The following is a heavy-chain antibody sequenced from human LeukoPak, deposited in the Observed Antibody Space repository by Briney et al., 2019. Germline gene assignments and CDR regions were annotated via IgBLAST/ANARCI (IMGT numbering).Heavy chain of an antibody. D-gene: IGHD3-10*01. CDR1: GFTVSTNY. Sequence: GGSLRLSCVASGFTVSTNYMSWVRQAPGKGLEWVSSISSSSSYIYYADSVKGRFTISRDNAKNSLYLQMNSLRAEDTAVYYCARARTMVRGVIGYWGQGTLVTVSS. J-gene: IGHJ4*02. V-gene: IGHV3-21*01. CDR2: ISSSSSYI. CDR3: ARARTMVRGVIGY.